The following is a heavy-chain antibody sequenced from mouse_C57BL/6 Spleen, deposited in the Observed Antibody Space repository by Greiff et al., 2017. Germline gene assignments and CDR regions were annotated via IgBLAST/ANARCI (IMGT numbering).Heavy chain of an antibody. CDR1: GYTFTSYW. D-gene: IGHD4-1*01. CDR2: IYPGSGST. Sequence: VQLQQPGAELVKPGASVKMSCMASGYTFTSYWITWVKQRPGQGLEWIGDIYPGSGSTNYNEKFKSKATLTVDTSSSTAYMQLSSLTSEDSAVYYCAKGNWDVEAMDYWGQGTSVTVSS. CDR3: AKGNWDVEAMDY. J-gene: IGHJ4*01. V-gene: IGHV1-55*01.